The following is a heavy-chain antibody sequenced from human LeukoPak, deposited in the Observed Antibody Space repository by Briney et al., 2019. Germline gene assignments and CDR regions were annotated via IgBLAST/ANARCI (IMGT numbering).Heavy chain of an antibody. CDR3: TIEEAAALNSCYYYYMDV. V-gene: IGHV3-49*03. D-gene: IGHD6-13*01. Sequence: GGTLRLSCAASGFTFGDYAMSWFRQPPGKGLEWVGVISSKAYGGTAASPATVKGRFTISRDDYKRIAYLQMNSLKTEDAAVYYCTIEEAAALNSCYYYYMDVWVKGTAVTVSS. CDR1: GFTFGDYA. J-gene: IGHJ6*03. CDR2: ISSKAYGGTA.